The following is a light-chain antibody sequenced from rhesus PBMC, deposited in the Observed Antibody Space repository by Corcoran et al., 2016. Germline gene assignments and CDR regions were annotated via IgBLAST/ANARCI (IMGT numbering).Light chain of an antibody. CDR3: QQSSNISRT. Sequence: ETVVTQSPATLSSSPGERATLSCRARQSVGRHLAVSQQKPGQPPRLLSSGASTRAPGIPDRFSGSGSGTDFTLTISSLGPEVVGAYYCQQSSNISRTFGQGTKVDLK. CDR1: QSVGRH. J-gene: IGKJ1*01. V-gene: IGKV3-24*04. CDR2: GAS.